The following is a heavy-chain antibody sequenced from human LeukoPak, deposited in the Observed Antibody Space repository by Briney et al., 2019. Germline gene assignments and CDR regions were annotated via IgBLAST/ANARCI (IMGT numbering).Heavy chain of an antibody. J-gene: IGHJ4*02. V-gene: IGHV3-7*03. CDR3: ARVRVYDILTGHDYYFDY. CDR1: GFTFSSYW. CDR2: IKQDGSEK. Sequence: GGSLRLSCAASGFTFSSYWMSWVRQAPGKGLEWVANIKQDGSEKYYVDSVKGRFTISRDNAKNSLYLQMNSLRAEDTAVCYCARVRVYDILTGHDYYFDYWGQGTLVTVSS. D-gene: IGHD3-9*01.